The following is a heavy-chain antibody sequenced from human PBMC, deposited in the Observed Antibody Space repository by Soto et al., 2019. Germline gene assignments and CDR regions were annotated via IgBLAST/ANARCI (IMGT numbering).Heavy chain of an antibody. CDR2: INAGNGNT. J-gene: IGHJ4*02. CDR3: ARVFNSDYGDYSIFDY. D-gene: IGHD4-17*01. Sequence: ASVKVSCKASGYTFTSYAMHRVRQAPGQRLEWMGWINAGNGNTKYSQKFQGRVTITRDTSASIAYMELSSLRSEDTAVYYCARVFNSDYGDYSIFDYWGQGTMVTVSS. CDR1: GYTFTSYA. V-gene: IGHV1-3*01.